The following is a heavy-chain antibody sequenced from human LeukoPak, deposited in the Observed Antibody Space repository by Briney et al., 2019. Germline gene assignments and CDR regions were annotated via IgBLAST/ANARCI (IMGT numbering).Heavy chain of an antibody. D-gene: IGHD2-2*01. Sequence: GGSLRLSCAASGFTFSSYWMHWVRQAPGKGLVWVSRINSDGSSTSYADSVKGRFTISRDNAKNTLYLQMNSLRAEDTAVYYCVKGLVAANVFDYWGQGTLVTVSS. CDR3: VKGLVAANVFDY. J-gene: IGHJ4*02. CDR2: INSDGSST. CDR1: GFTFSSYW. V-gene: IGHV3-74*01.